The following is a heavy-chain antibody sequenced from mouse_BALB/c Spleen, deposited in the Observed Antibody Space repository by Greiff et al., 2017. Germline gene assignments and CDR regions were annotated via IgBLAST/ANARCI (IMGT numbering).Heavy chain of an antibody. CDR3: ARDPNGNDAAMDY. J-gene: IGHJ4*01. CDR1: GFTFSSYG. CDR2: INSNGGST. V-gene: IGHV5-6-3*01. Sequence: EVHLVESGGGLVQPGGSLKLSCAASGFTFSSYGMSWVRQTPDKRLELVATINSNGGSTYYPDSVKGRFTISRDNAKNTLYLQMSSLKSEDTAMYYCARDPNGNDAAMDYWGQGTSVTVSS. D-gene: IGHD2-2*01.